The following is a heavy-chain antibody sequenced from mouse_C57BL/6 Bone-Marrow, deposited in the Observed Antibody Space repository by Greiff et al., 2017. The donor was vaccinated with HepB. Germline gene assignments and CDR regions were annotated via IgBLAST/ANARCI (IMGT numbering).Heavy chain of an antibody. J-gene: IGHJ4*01. Sequence: VKLQQPGAELVKPGASVKLSCKASGYTFTSYWMHWVKQRPGQGLEWIGMIHPNSGSTNYNEKFKSKATLTVDKSSSTAYMQLSSLTSEDSAVYYCARSGITTVVASKGYWGQGTSVTVSS. D-gene: IGHD1-1*01. CDR2: IHPNSGST. V-gene: IGHV1-64*01. CDR1: GYTFTSYW. CDR3: ARSGITTVVASKGY.